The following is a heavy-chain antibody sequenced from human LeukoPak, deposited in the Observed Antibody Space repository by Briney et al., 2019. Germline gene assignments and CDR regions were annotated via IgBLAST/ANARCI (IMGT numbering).Heavy chain of an antibody. J-gene: IGHJ4*02. D-gene: IGHD2-8*01. CDR1: GFTFSGYA. V-gene: IGHV3-23*01. CDR3: AKMVREFYTISYYFDN. Sequence: GSLPDSRAASGFTFSGYAMNWVRQAPGQGLEWVSGISGSGAGTYYADSVKGRFTISRDNSKNTLYLQMNSLRADDTAVYYCAKMVREFYTISYYFDNWGRGPLVTVSS. CDR2: ISGSGAGT.